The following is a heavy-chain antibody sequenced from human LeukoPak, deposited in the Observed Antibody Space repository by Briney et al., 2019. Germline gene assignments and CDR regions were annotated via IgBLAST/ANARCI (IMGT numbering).Heavy chain of an antibody. CDR1: GFTFSNYA. V-gene: IGHV3-23*01. Sequence: GGSLRPSCAASGFTFSNYAMTWVRQAPGKGLEWVSVISGSGGSTYYADSVQGRFTISRDNSKNTLYLQMNSLRVDDTALYYCAKGRIAPDDWGQGTLVTVSS. D-gene: IGHD2-21*01. J-gene: IGHJ4*02. CDR2: ISGSGGST. CDR3: AKGRIAPDD.